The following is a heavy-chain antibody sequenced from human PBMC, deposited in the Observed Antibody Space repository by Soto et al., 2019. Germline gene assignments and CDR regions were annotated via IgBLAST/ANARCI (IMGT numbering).Heavy chain of an antibody. CDR3: ASLYYYDSSGYYYNPFDY. CDR2: INADNGNT. Sequence: ASVEVSCKASGYTFTSYAMHWVRQAPGQRLEWMGWINADNGNTKYAQKFQGRVTITADESTSTAYMELSSLRSEDTAVYYCASLYYYDSSGYYYNPFDYWGQGTLVTVSS. CDR1: GYTFTSYA. D-gene: IGHD3-22*01. J-gene: IGHJ4*02. V-gene: IGHV1-3*01.